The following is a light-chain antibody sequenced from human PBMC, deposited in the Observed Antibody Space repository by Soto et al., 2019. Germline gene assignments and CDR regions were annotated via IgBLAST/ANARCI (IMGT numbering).Light chain of an antibody. CDR1: QTVSGS. V-gene: IGKV3-15*01. CDR2: GSF. Sequence: EIVMTQSPATLSVSPGERVTLHCRAIQTVSGSYVAWYQQKPGQAPRLLIVGSFARATGIPARFSGSGSGSEFTLTISGLQSEDFAVYYCQQYNDRPPITFGQGTRLEIK. J-gene: IGKJ5*01. CDR3: QQYNDRPPIT.